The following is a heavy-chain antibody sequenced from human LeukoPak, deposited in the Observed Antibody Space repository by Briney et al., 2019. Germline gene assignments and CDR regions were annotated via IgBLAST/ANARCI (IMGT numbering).Heavy chain of an antibody. J-gene: IGHJ6*03. D-gene: IGHD6-13*01. V-gene: IGHV4-59*11. CDR2: IYYSGST. CDR1: GGSISSHY. Sequence: PSETLPLTCTVSGGSISSHYWSWIRQPPGKGLEWIGYIYYSGSTNYNPSLKSRVTISVDTSKNQFSLKLTSVTAADTAVYYFASGGSSWYPNYYYYMDVWGKGTTVTVSS. CDR3: ASGGSSWYPNYYYYMDV.